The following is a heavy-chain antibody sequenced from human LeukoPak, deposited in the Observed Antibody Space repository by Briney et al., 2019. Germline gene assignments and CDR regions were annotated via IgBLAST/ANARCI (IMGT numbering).Heavy chain of an antibody. D-gene: IGHD6-6*01. J-gene: IGHJ4*02. Sequence: PGRSLRLSCVASGITFDDYAMHWVRQAPGKGLEWVSGISWNSGSIGYEDSVKGRFTISRDNAKNSLYLQMNSLRAEDTALYYCARGGSSSLDYWGQGTLVTVSS. CDR1: GITFDDYA. V-gene: IGHV3-9*01. CDR3: ARGGSSSLDY. CDR2: ISWNSGSI.